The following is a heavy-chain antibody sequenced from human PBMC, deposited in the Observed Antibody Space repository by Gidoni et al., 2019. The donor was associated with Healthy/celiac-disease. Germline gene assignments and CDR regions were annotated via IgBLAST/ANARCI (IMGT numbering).Heavy chain of an antibody. J-gene: IGHJ6*02. V-gene: IGHV1-69*01. CDR3: ASGDLCSGGSCYRITKIYGMDV. D-gene: IGHD2-15*01. CDR2: IIPIFGTA. CDR1: GGTFSSYA. Sequence: QVQLVQSGAEVKKPGSSVKVSCKASGGTFSSYAISWVRQAPGQGLEWMGGIIPIFGTANYAQKFQGRVTITADESTSTAYMELSSLRSEDTAVYYCASGDLCSGGSCYRITKIYGMDVWGQGTTVTVSS.